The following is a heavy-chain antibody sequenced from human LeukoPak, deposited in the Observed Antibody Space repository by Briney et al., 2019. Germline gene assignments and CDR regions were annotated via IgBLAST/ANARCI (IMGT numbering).Heavy chain of an antibody. CDR2: INTDGSST. D-gene: IGHD3-3*01. CDR1: GFTFSIYW. V-gene: IGHV3-74*01. CDR3: AKGESTYDLRQGY. Sequence: SGGSLRLSCAASGFTFSIYWMHWVRQAPGKGLVWVSCINTDGSSTNYADSVKGRFTISRDNAKNTLYLQMNSLRAEDTAVYYCAKGESTYDLRQGYWGQGTLVTVSS. J-gene: IGHJ4*02.